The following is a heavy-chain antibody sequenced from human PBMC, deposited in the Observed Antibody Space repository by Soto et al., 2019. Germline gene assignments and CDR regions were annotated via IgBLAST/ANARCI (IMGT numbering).Heavy chain of an antibody. CDR3: ARDQIAAAGNCYYYGMDV. D-gene: IGHD6-13*01. J-gene: IGHJ6*02. V-gene: IGHV3-48*03. CDR2: ISSSGSTI. Sequence: PGGSLRLSCAASGFTFSSYEMNWVRQAPGKGLEWVSYISSSGSTIYYADSVKGRFTISRDNAKNSLYLQMNSLRAEDTAVYYCARDQIAAAGNCYYYGMDVWGQGTTVTVSS. CDR1: GFTFSSYE.